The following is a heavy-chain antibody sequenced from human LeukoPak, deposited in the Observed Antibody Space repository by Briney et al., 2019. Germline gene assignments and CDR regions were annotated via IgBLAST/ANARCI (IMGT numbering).Heavy chain of an antibody. CDR3: AKEKFLGAKLVNLYYFDY. D-gene: IGHD1-26*01. Sequence: PGASLRLSCAASGFTFSSYAMSWVRQAPGKGLEWVSAISGSGGSTYYADSVKGRFTISRDNSKNTLYLQMNSLRAEDTAVYYCAKEKFLGAKLVNLYYFDYWGRGTLVTVSS. V-gene: IGHV3-23*01. CDR2: ISGSGGST. J-gene: IGHJ4*02. CDR1: GFTFSSYA.